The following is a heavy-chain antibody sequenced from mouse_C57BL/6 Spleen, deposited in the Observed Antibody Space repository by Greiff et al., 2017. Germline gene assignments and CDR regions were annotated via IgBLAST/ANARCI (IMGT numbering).Heavy chain of an antibody. J-gene: IGHJ4*01. CDR3: ARDYDLYAMDY. Sequence: EVQGVESGGDLVKPGGSLNLSCAASGFTFSSYGMSWVRQTPDKRLEWVATISSGGSYTYYPDSVKGRFTISRDNAKNTLYLRMSSLKSEDTAMYYCARDYDLYAMDYWGQGTSVTVSS. V-gene: IGHV5-6*01. CDR1: GFTFSSYG. D-gene: IGHD2-4*01. CDR2: ISSGGSYT.